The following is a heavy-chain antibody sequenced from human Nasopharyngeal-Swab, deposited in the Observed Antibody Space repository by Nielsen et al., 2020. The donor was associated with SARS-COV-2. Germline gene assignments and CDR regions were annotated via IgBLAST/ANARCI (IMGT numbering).Heavy chain of an antibody. CDR3: ASTPLDSSGYYYAFNY. CDR2: ISYDGSNK. Sequence: GESLKISYAASGFPFSRYTMHWVRQAPGKGLEWVAVISYDGSNKYYADSVKGRFTISRDISKNTLYLQMNSLRAEDTAVFYCASTPLDSSGYYYAFNYWGRGTLVTVSS. CDR1: GFPFSRYT. V-gene: IGHV3-30-3*01. D-gene: IGHD3-22*01. J-gene: IGHJ4*02.